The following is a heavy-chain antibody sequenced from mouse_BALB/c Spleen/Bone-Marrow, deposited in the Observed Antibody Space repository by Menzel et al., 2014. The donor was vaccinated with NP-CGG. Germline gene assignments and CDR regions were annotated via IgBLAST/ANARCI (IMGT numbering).Heavy chain of an antibody. V-gene: IGHV1-14*01. CDR3: AKGGNCRYDFDY. D-gene: IGHD2-14*01. CDR2: INPYNDGT. CDR1: GYTFTSYV. Sequence: VQLQQSGPELVKPGASVKMSCKASGYTFTSYVMHWVKQKPGQGLEWTGYINPYNDGTKYNEKFKGMATLTSDRSSSTAYMELSSLTSEDSAVYYCAKGGNCRYDFDYWGQGTTLTVSS. J-gene: IGHJ2*01.